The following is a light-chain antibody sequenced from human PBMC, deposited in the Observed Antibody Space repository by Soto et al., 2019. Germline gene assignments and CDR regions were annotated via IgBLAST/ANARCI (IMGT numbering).Light chain of an antibody. V-gene: IGLV4-60*02. CDR2: LEGSGSY. Sequence: QLVLTQSSSASASLGSSVKLTCTLTSGHRSYIIAWHQQQPGKAPRYLMKLEGSGSYNKGSGVPDRFSGSSSGADRYLTISILQFDYEADYYCETWDSDTWVFGGGTKLTVL. CDR1: SGHRSYI. CDR3: ETWDSDTWV. J-gene: IGLJ3*02.